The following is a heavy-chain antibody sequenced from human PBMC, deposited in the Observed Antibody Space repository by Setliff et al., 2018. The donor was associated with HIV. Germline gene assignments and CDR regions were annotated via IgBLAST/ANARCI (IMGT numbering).Heavy chain of an antibody. J-gene: IGHJ6*02. CDR1: GYSISSGYY. D-gene: IGHD4-17*01. CDR2: IYHHGTT. Sequence: PSETPSLTCAVSGYSISSGYYWGWIRQPPGKGLEWIGNIYHHGTTYYYPSLKGRVTISLDTSNDQFSLNLNSVTAADTAVYYCARGGPTVAFGLDVWGQGTTVTVSS. CDR3: ARGGPTVAFGLDV. V-gene: IGHV4-38-2*01.